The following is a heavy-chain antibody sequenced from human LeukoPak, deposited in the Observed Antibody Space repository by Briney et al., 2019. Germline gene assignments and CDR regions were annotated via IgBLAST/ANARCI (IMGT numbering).Heavy chain of an antibody. Sequence: GGSLRLSCAVSGFTFSSYAMSWVRQAPGKGLERVSAISGGGGNTYYADSVKGRFTISRDNSKDTVYLQMNSLRAEDTAVYYCANRDYWGQGTLVTVSS. J-gene: IGHJ4*02. CDR1: GFTFSSYA. CDR3: ANRDY. V-gene: IGHV3-23*01. CDR2: ISGGGGNT.